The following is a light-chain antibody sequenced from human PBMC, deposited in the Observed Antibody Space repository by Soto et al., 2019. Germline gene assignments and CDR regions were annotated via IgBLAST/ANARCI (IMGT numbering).Light chain of an antibody. CDR3: HQFGYSPRT. CDR1: PTVNSDY. CDR2: ATS. Sequence: EIVLTQSPGTLSLSPGETATLSCRASPTVNSDYLAWFQQRPGQAPRLLIFATSRRATDIPDRFSGSGSGTDFTLAIRRLEPEDFAVYYCHQFGYSPRTFXQGTKVDIK. J-gene: IGKJ1*01. V-gene: IGKV3-20*01.